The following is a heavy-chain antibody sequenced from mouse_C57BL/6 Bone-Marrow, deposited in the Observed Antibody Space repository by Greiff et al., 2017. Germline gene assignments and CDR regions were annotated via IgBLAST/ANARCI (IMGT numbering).Heavy chain of an antibody. CDR2: IDPSDSYT. V-gene: IGHV1-69*01. D-gene: IGHD4-1*01. CDR3: ARGPLGGAMDY. J-gene: IGHJ4*01. Sequence: VQLQQPGAELVMPGASVKLSCKASGYTFTSYWMHWVKQRPGQGLEWIGEIDPSDSYTNYNQKFKGKSTLTVDKSSSTAYMQLSRLTSEDSAVXSCARGPLGGAMDYWGQGTSVTVSS. CDR1: GYTFTSYW.